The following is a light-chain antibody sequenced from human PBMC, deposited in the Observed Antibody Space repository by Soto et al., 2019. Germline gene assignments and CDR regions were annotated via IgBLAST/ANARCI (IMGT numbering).Light chain of an antibody. CDR2: DAS. CDR1: QSVSRY. J-gene: IGKJ1*01. V-gene: IGKV3-11*01. Sequence: EIVLTQSPATLSLSPGERATLSCRASQSVSRYIAWYQEKPGQAPRLLIYDASNRATGIPARFSGSGSGTDFTLTISSLEPEDFAVYYCQQRSNWPPWTFGQGTKVDIK. CDR3: QQRSNWPPWT.